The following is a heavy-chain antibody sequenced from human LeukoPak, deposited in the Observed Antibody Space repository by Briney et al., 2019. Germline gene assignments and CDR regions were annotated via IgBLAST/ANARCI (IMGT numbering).Heavy chain of an antibody. CDR1: GFTFSSYG. Sequence: GRSLRLSCAASGFTFSSYGMHWVRQAPGKGLEWVAVISYDGSNKYYADSVKGRFTISRDNSKNMLYLQMNSLRAEDTAVYYCAKGGRSAFDIWGQGTMVTVSS. D-gene: IGHD1-14*01. CDR2: ISYDGSNK. V-gene: IGHV3-30*18. CDR3: AKGGRSAFDI. J-gene: IGHJ3*02.